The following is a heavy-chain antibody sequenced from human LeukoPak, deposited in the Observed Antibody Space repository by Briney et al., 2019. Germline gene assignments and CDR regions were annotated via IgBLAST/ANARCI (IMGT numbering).Heavy chain of an antibody. D-gene: IGHD3-22*01. CDR2: ISSSSSYI. V-gene: IGHV3-21*01. Sequence: GGSLRLSCAASGFTFSSYSTNWVRQAPGKGLEWVSSISSSSSYIYYADSVKGRFTISRDNAKNSLYLQMNSLRAEDTAVYYCARVYYDSSGYDAFDIWGQGTMVTVSS. J-gene: IGHJ3*02. CDR1: GFTFSSYS. CDR3: ARVYYDSSGYDAFDI.